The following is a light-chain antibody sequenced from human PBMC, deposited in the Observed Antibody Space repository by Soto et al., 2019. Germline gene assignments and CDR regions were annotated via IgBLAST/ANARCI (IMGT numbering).Light chain of an antibody. V-gene: IGKV3-20*01. Sequence: EIVLTQSPGTLSLSPGERATLSCRASQSVSSTYLAWYQQKPGQAPRLLIYGASSRATGIPDRFIGSGSGTDFTLIIGRLEPEDFAVYYCQQYGGSPPYTFGQGTKLGIK. CDR1: QSVSSTY. CDR2: GAS. J-gene: IGKJ2*01. CDR3: QQYGGSPPYT.